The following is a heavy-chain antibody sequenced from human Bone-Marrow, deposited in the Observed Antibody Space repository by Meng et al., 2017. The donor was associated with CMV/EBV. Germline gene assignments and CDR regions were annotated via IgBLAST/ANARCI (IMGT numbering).Heavy chain of an antibody. CDR1: GFTFSSYA. Sequence: GESLKISCAASGFTFSSYAMSWVRQAPGKGLEWVSAISGSGGSTYYADSVKGRFTISRDISKNTLYLQMNSLRAEDTAVYYCAKGPSGGYCSSTSCDDYWGQGTLVTVSS. V-gene: IGHV3-23*01. D-gene: IGHD2-2*03. CDR2: ISGSGGST. J-gene: IGHJ4*02. CDR3: AKGPSGGYCSSTSCDDY.